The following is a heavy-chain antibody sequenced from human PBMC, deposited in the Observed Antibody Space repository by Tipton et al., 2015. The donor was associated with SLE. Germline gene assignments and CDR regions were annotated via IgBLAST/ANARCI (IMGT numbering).Heavy chain of an antibody. CDR3: ARDTMGYGPDAFDI. J-gene: IGHJ3*02. Sequence: SLRLSCAASGFTFSSYAMSWVRQAPGKGLEWVSSISSSSSYIYYADSVKGRFTISRDNAKNSLYLQMNSLRAEDTAVYYCARDTMGYGPDAFDIWGQGTMVTVSS. D-gene: IGHD5-18*01. V-gene: IGHV3-21*01. CDR2: ISSSSSYI. CDR1: GFTFSSYA.